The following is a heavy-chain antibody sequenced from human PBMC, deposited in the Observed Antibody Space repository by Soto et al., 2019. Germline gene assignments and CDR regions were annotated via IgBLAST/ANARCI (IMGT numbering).Heavy chain of an antibody. CDR3: AKGKLELKATNFDY. V-gene: IGHV3-9*01. CDR1: GFTFDDYA. J-gene: IGHJ4*02. D-gene: IGHD1-7*01. CDR2: ISWNSGSI. Sequence: DVQLVESGGGLVQPGRSLRLSCAASGFTFDDYAMHWVRQAPGKGLEWVSGISWNSGSIGYADSVKGRFTISRDNAKNSLYLQMNSLRAEDTALYYCAKGKLELKATNFDYWGQGTLVTVSS.